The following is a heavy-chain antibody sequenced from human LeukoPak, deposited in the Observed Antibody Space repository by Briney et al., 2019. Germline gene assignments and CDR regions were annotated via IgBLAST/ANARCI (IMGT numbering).Heavy chain of an antibody. D-gene: IGHD1-7*01. CDR2: ISSSSSYT. CDR1: GFTLSDYY. Sequence: GGSLRLSCAASGFTLSDYYMSWIRQAPGKGLEWVSYISSSSSYTNYADSVKGRFTISRDNAKNPLYLQMNSLRAEDTAVYYCARGSEELQYYFDYWGQGTLVTVSS. CDR3: ARGSEELQYYFDY. V-gene: IGHV3-11*03. J-gene: IGHJ4*02.